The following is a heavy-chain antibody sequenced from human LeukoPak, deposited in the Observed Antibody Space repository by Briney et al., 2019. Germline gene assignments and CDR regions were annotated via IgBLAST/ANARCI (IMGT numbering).Heavy chain of an antibody. CDR1: GFTFSSYW. CDR3: ARERGYCSGGSCRNHYFDY. CDR2: IKQDGSEK. V-gene: IGHV3-7*01. D-gene: IGHD2-15*01. Sequence: GGSLRLSCAASGFTFSSYWMSWVRQAPGKGLEWVANIKQDGSEKYYVDSVKGRFTISRDNAKNSLYLQMNSLRAEDTAVYYCARERGYCSGGSCRNHYFDYWGQGTLVTVSS. J-gene: IGHJ4*02.